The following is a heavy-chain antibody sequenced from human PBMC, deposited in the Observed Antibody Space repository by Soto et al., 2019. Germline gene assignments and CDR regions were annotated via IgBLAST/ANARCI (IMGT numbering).Heavy chain of an antibody. Sequence: GGSLRLSCAASGFTFSSYAMSWVRQAPGKGLEWVSAISGSGGSTYYADSVKGRFTISRDNSKNTLYLQMNSLRAEDTAVYYCAKGAGGDSSGYYGLAAFDIWGQGTMVTVSS. J-gene: IGHJ3*02. CDR1: GFTFSSYA. CDR2: ISGSGGST. V-gene: IGHV3-23*01. CDR3: AKGAGGDSSGYYGLAAFDI. D-gene: IGHD3-22*01.